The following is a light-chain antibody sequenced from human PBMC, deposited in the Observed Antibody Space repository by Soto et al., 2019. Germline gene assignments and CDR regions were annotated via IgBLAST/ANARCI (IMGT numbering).Light chain of an antibody. CDR3: KSYDSSTPVV. Sequence: NFMLTQPHSVSESPGKTVTISCTRSSGNIGSNYVQWYQQRPGSAPTTLIYEDDQRPSGVPDRFSGSIDRSSNSASLTISGLKTEDEADYYCKSYDSSTPVVFGGGTKLTVL. J-gene: IGLJ2*01. V-gene: IGLV6-57*04. CDR2: EDD. CDR1: SGNIGSNY.